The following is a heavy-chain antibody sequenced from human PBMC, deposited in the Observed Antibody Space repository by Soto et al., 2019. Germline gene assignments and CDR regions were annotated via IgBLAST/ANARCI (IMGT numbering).Heavy chain of an antibody. D-gene: IGHD1-26*01. V-gene: IGHV3-23*01. J-gene: IGHJ4*02. CDR3: ARRGSGSYYDY. Sequence: EVQLLESGGGLVQPGGSLRISCAASGFTFSSYAMRWVRQAPGKGLEWVSAISGSGGSTYYADSVKGRFTISRDNSKNTLYLQMNSLSAEDAAVYYCARRGSGSYYDYWGQGTLVTVSS. CDR2: ISGSGGST. CDR1: GFTFSSYA.